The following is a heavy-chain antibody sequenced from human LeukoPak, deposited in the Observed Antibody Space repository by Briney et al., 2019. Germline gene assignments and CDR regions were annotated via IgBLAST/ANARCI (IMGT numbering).Heavy chain of an antibody. J-gene: IGHJ6*03. CDR1: GYTFTSYG. CDR2: ISAYNGNT. D-gene: IGHD6-13*01. Sequence: ASVKVSCKASGYTFTSYGISWVRQAPGQGLEWMGWISAYNGNTNYAQKLQGRVTMTTDTSTSTAYMELRSLRSDDTAVYYCARDCSSSWHRGWVYYYYYYMDVWGKGTTVTVSS. V-gene: IGHV1-18*01. CDR3: ARDCSSSWHRGWVYYYYYYMDV.